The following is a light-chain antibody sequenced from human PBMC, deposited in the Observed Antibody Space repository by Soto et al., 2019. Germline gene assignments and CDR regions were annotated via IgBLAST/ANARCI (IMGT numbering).Light chain of an antibody. J-gene: IGKJ5*01. CDR2: GAS. V-gene: IGKV3-15*01. Sequence: EIVLTQSPGTLSLSPGERATLSCRASQSFISSYLAWYQQKPGQAPRLLIYGASSRATGIPVRFSGSGSGTEFTLTISSLQSEDFAVYYCQQYNNWPLTFGQGTRLEIK. CDR1: QSFISSY. CDR3: QQYNNWPLT.